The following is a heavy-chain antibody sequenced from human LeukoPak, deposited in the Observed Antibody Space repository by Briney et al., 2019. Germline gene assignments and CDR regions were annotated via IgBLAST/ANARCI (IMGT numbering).Heavy chain of an antibody. Sequence: PGGSLRLSCAASGFNFIDYSMNWVRQAPGKGLEWVSAISGSGGSTYYADSVKGRFTISRDNSKNTLYLQMNSLRAEDTAVYYCAKDRIAARIVDYWGQGTLVTVSS. CDR2: ISGSGGST. CDR3: AKDRIAARIVDY. J-gene: IGHJ4*02. D-gene: IGHD6-6*01. CDR1: GFNFIDYS. V-gene: IGHV3-23*01.